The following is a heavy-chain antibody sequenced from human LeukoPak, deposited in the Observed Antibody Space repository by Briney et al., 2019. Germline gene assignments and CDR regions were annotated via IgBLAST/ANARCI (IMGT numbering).Heavy chain of an antibody. D-gene: IGHD3-3*01. J-gene: IGHJ5*02. V-gene: IGHV4-39*07. CDR2: INHSGST. CDR3: ARGPRFGITIFGVVIRAGWFDP. Sequence: SETLSLTCTVSGGSISSSSYYWGWIRQPPGKGLEWIGEINHSGSTNYNPSLKSRVTISVDTSKNQFSLKLSSVTAADTAVYYCARGPRFGITIFGVVIRAGWFDPWGQGTLVTVSS. CDR1: GGSISSSSYY.